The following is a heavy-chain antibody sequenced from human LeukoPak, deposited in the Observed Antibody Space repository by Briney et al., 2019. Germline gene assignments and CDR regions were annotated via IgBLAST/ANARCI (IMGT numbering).Heavy chain of an antibody. CDR1: GGSFSGYY. V-gene: IGHV4-34*01. Sequence: SETLSLTCAVYGGSFSGYYWSWIRQPPGKGLEWIGEINHSGSTNYNPSLKSRVTISVDTSKNQFSLKLSSVTAADTAVYYCARGRIVVVVAATPNWFDPWGRGTLVTVSS. CDR3: ARGRIVVVVAATPNWFDP. CDR2: INHSGST. D-gene: IGHD2-15*01. J-gene: IGHJ5*02.